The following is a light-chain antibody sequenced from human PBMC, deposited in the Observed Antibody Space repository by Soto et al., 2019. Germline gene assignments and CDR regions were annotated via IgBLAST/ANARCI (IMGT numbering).Light chain of an antibody. J-gene: IGKJ4*01. Sequence: DIQMTQSPSTLSASVGDRVTITCRASQSFSSWLAWYQQKPGKAPKLLIYKTSTLESGVPSRFSGSGSGTEFTLTMSSLQPDDFATYYCQQYNSNPLTFGGGTKVEIK. CDR3: QQYNSNPLT. CDR2: KTS. CDR1: QSFSSW. V-gene: IGKV1-5*03.